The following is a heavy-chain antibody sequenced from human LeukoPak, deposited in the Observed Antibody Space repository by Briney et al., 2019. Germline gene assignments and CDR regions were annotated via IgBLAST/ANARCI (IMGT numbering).Heavy chain of an antibody. CDR1: GFTVSSNY. D-gene: IGHD6-6*01. J-gene: IGHJ4*02. CDR2: IYSGGST. CDR3: ARGLSSIAAEFDY. V-gene: IGHV3-53*01. Sequence: GGSLRLSCAASGFTVSSNYMSWVRQAPGKGLEWVSVIYSGGSTYYADSVKGRFTISRDNSKNTLYLQMNSLRAEDTAVYYCARGLSSIAAEFDYWGQGTLVTVSS.